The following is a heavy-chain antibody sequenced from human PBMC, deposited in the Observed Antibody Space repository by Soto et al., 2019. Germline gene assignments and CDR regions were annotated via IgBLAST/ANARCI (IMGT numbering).Heavy chain of an antibody. D-gene: IGHD3-22*01. J-gene: IGHJ4*02. Sequence: PGGPLRLSCTVSWFAFNNYDINCVRQAPGEGLEGVSPISNRDYTNYSDSVKGRFAISSDNAKSSVYIQMNTLRVEDTAVYYCAREDSIIIPDVSDFWGQGT. CDR1: WFAFNNYD. V-gene: IGHV3-21*01. CDR2: ISNRDYT. CDR3: AREDSIIIPDVSDF.